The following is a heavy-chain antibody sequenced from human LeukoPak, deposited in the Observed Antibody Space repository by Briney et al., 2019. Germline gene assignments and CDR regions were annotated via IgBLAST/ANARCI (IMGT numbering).Heavy chain of an antibody. V-gene: IGHV3-74*01. J-gene: IGHJ4*02. CDR1: GFTFRNYW. CDR2: ISRDGATT. Sequence: GGSLRLSCAASGFTFRNYWMHWVRQAPGKGLVWVSCISRDGATTHYAGSVKGRFTISRDNAKNMVYLQMDSLSAEDTAVYYCVRLLDIDYWGQGTLVTVSS. D-gene: IGHD1-1*01. CDR3: VRLLDIDY.